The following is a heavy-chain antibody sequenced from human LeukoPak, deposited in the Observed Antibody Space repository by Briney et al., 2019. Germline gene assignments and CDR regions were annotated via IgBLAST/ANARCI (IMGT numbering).Heavy chain of an antibody. D-gene: IGHD2-15*01. J-gene: IGHJ4*02. CDR2: ISAYNGNT. Sequence: GASVKVSCKASGYTFTSYGISWVRQAPGQGLEWMGWISAYNGNTNYAQKLQGRVTMTTDTSTSTAYMELRSLRSDDTAVYYCARVRFYCSGGSCYKNRHSVIDYWGQGTLVTVSS. CDR3: ARVRFYCSGGSCYKNRHSVIDY. CDR1: GYTFTSYG. V-gene: IGHV1-18*01.